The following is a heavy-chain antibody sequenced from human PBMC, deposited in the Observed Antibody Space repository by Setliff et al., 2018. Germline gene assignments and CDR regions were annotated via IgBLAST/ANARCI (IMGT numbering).Heavy chain of an antibody. V-gene: IGHV4-61*05. CDR3: AAVGTAAGGGWFDP. J-gene: IGHJ5*02. Sequence: PSETLSLTCTVSGGSISSSSYYWGWIRQPPGKGLEWIGYIYYRGSTNYNSSLKSRVTISIDMSKNQFSLKLSSATAADTAVYFCAAVGTAAGGGWFDPWGRGTLVTVSS. CDR2: IYYRGST. CDR1: GGSISSSSYY. D-gene: IGHD2-15*01.